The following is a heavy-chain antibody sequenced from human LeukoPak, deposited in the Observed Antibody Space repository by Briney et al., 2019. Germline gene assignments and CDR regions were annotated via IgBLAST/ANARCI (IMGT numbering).Heavy chain of an antibody. D-gene: IGHD3-22*01. V-gene: IGHV3-30*18. J-gene: IGHJ3*02. CDR3: AKVGNYYDSSGYSPNAFDI. Sequence: GGSLRLSCAASGFTFSSYGMHWVRQAPGKGLEWVAVISYDGSNKYYADSVKGRFTISRDNSKNTLYLQMNSLRAEDTAVYYCAKVGNYYDSSGYSPNAFDIWGQGTMVTVSS. CDR2: ISYDGSNK. CDR1: GFTFSSYG.